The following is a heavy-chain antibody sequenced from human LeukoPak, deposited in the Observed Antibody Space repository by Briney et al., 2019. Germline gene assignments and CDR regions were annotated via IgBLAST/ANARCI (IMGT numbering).Heavy chain of an antibody. V-gene: IGHV3-33*01. D-gene: IGHD6-19*01. CDR1: GFPFSSYC. CDR3: VGTGPLSSNGCDFNY. Sequence: AGGSLRLSCVASGFPFSSYCMHWVRQAPGKGLEWVAVIWSVGGSEYYADSVKGRFTISRDNSKNMLFLQMNSLRAEDTAVYYYVGTGPLSSNGCDFNYEGQGTLVTVSA. J-gene: IGHJ4*02. CDR2: IWSVGGSE.